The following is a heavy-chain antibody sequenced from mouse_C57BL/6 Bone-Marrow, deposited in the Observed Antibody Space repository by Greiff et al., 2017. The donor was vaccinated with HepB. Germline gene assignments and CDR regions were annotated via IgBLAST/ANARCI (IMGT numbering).Heavy chain of an antibody. CDR3: PRTDYSNYRLAY. D-gene: IGHD2-5*01. CDR1: GYTFTSYG. V-gene: IGHV1-81*01. J-gene: IGHJ3*01. Sequence: VKLQESGAELARPGASVKLSCKASGYTFTSYGISWVKQRTGQGLEWIGEIYPRSGNTYYNEKFKGKATLTADKSSSTAYMELRSLTSEDSAVYFCPRTDYSNYRLAYWGQGTLVTVSA. CDR2: IYPRSGNT.